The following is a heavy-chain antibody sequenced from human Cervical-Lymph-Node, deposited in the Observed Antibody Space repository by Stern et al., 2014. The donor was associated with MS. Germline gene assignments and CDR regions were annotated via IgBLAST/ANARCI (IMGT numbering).Heavy chain of an antibody. V-gene: IGHV1-18*01. CDR2: ISARDGHT. J-gene: IGHJ4*02. D-gene: IGHD3-16*01. CDR3: LRGAWGDVIDY. CDR1: GYTFTTYG. Sequence: QVQLGQSGAEVKKPGASVKISCKPSGYTFTTYGFSWVRQAPGQGLEWMAWISARDGHTHYAQKLQGRVTVTTDTSTSTAYMELRSLRSDDTAVYYCLRGAWGDVIDYWGQGTLVSVSS.